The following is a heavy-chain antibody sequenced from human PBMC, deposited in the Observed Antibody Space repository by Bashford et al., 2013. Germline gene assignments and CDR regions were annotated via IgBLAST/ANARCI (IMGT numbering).Heavy chain of an antibody. CDR1: YW. D-gene: IGHD3-10*01. CDR2: IYPGDSET. Sequence: YWSRLGGATMPGKRDRRRWMGVIYPGDSETRYSPTFQGQVTISADKSITTAYLQWSSLKASDTAIYYCAKHRYGSGTYYKDYYYYYGMDVWGQGTTVTVSS. V-gene: IGHV5-51*01. CDR3: AKHRYGSGTYYKDYYYYYGMDV. J-gene: IGHJ6*02.